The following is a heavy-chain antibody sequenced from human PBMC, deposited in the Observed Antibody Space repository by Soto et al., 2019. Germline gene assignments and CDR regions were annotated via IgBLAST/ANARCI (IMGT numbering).Heavy chain of an antibody. J-gene: IGHJ6*02. CDR1: GYSFTSYW. CDR3: ARRAEDWNYRLWDPYYYGMDV. CDR2: IDPSDSYT. D-gene: IGHD1-7*01. Sequence: GESLKISCKVSGYSFTSYWISWVRQMPGKGLEWMGRIDPSDSYTNYSPSFQGHVTISADKSISTAYLQWSSLKASDTAMYYCARRAEDWNYRLWDPYYYGMDVWGQGTTVTVS. V-gene: IGHV5-10-1*01.